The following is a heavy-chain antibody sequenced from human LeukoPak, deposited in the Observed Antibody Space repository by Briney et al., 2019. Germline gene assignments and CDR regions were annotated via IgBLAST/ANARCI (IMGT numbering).Heavy chain of an antibody. CDR1: GFPFSSYW. Sequence: GGSLRLSCAASGFPFSSYWMSWVRQAPGKGLEWVANIKGDGSEKYYVDSVKGRFTMSRDNDKNLLYLQMNSLRAEDTAVYYCARDGPSSPTYGEGGAYWGQGTPVTVSS. CDR3: ARDGPSSPTYGEGGAY. J-gene: IGHJ4*02. D-gene: IGHD4-17*01. CDR2: IKGDGSEK. V-gene: IGHV3-7*03.